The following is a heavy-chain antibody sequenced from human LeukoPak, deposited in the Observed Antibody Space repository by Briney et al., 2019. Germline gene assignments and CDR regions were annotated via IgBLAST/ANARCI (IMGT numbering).Heavy chain of an antibody. CDR1: GGSVSTYY. CDR3: ARAPGVNQFYDHGMDV. D-gene: IGHD3-10*01. J-gene: IGHJ6*02. V-gene: IGHV4-59*02. Sequence: SETLSLTCTVSGGSVSTYYWSWIRQPPGKGLEWIGYIHYSGSTNYSPSLKSRVTISVDTSKNQFSLRLSSVTAADTAVYYCARAPGVNQFYDHGMDVWGQGTTVTVSS. CDR2: IHYSGST.